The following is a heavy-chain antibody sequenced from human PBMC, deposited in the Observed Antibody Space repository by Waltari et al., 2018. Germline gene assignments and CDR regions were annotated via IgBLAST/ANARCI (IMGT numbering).Heavy chain of an antibody. J-gene: IGHJ4*02. Sequence: QVQLQQWGAGLLKPSETLSLTCAVYGGSFSGYYWSWIRQPPGKGLEWIGEIKHSGSTHHNPSLKRRVTISVDTSKNQFSLKLSSVTAADTAVYYCARIPKKWGRYGQHFDDWGQGTLVTVSS. CDR1: GGSFSGYY. CDR3: ARIPKKWGRYGQHFDD. CDR2: IKHSGST. V-gene: IGHV4-34*01. D-gene: IGHD5-18*01.